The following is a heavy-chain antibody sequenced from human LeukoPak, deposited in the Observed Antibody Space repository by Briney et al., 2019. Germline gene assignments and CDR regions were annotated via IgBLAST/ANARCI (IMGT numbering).Heavy chain of an antibody. D-gene: IGHD3-10*01. J-gene: IGHJ4*02. CDR2: IYYSGST. V-gene: IGHV4-59*12. Sequence: SETLSLTCTVSGGSISSYYWSWIRQPPGKGLEWIGYIYYSGSTNYNPSLKSRVTMSVDTSKNQFSLKLSSVTAADTAVYYCARVSLVRGAPDYYFDYWGQGTLVAVSS. CDR3: ARVSLVRGAPDYYFDY. CDR1: GGSISSYY.